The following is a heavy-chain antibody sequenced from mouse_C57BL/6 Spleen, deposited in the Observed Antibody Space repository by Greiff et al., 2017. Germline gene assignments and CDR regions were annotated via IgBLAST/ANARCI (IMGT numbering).Heavy chain of an antibody. CDR3: TSITPGFAY. Sequence: EVKLVESGAELVRPGASVKLSCTASGFNIKDDYMHWVKQRPEQGLEWIGWIDPENGDTEYASKFQGKATITADTSSNTAYLQLSSLTSEDTAVYYCTSITPGFAYWGQGTLVTVSA. J-gene: IGHJ3*01. V-gene: IGHV14-4*01. CDR1: GFNIKDDY. CDR2: IDPENGDT. D-gene: IGHD1-1*01.